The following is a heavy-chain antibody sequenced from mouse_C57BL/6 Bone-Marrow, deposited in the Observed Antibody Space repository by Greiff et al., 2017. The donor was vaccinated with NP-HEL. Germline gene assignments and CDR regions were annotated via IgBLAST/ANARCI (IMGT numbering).Heavy chain of an antibody. CDR3: ARTRWLLRRGAMDY. CDR1: GYTFTSYG. Sequence: VQGVESGAELARPGASVKLSCKASGYTFTSYGISWVKQRTGQGLEWIGEIYPRSGNTYYNEKFKGKATLTADKSSSTAYMELRSLTSEDSAVYFCARTRWLLRRGAMDYWGQGTSVTVSS. J-gene: IGHJ4*01. CDR2: IYPRSGNT. V-gene: IGHV1-81*01. D-gene: IGHD2-3*01.